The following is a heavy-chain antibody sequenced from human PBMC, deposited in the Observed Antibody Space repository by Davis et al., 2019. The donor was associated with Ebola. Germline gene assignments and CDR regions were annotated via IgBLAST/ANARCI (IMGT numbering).Heavy chain of an antibody. CDR2: IYSSGST. J-gene: IGHJ5*02. CDR3: ARAVGPCSTSSCLTWFGP. Sequence: SETLSLTCNVSGASISSGYFSWSWVRQPAGKGLEWIGHIYSSGSTKYNPSLQSRVTMSVDTSKNQFSLNLKSVTAFDSAIYYCARAVGPCSTSSCLTWFGPWGQGIVVTVSS. V-gene: IGHV4-61*09. CDR1: GASISSGYFS. D-gene: IGHD2-2*01.